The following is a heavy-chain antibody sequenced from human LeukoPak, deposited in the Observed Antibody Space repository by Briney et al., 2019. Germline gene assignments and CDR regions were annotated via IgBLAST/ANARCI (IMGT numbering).Heavy chain of an antibody. CDR1: GFTFSDYY. V-gene: IGHV3-11*01. J-gene: IGHJ6*02. CDR2: ISSSGSTI. CDR3: AREPTHSQVFIYGMDV. Sequence: GRSLRLSCAASGFTFSDYYMSWIRQAPGKGLEWVSYISSSGSTIYYADSVKGRFTISRDNAKNSLYLQMNSLRAEDTAVYYCAREPTHSQVFIYGMDVWGQGTTVTVSS. D-gene: IGHD2-15*01.